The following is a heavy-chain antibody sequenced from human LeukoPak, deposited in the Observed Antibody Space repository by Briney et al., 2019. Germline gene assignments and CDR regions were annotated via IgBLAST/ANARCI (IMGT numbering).Heavy chain of an antibody. V-gene: IGHV4-38-2*02. CDR2: MYHTGST. J-gene: IGHJ6*02. CDR3: ARQYFNYYGMDV. CDR1: GYSISSGYY. Sequence: KTSETLSLTCTVSGYSISSGYYWGWIRQPPGKGLEWIGSMYHTGSTYYNPSLKSRVTISVDTSKNQFSLKLTSVTAADTAVYYCARQYFNYYGMDVWGQGTTVTVSS. D-gene: IGHD3-9*01.